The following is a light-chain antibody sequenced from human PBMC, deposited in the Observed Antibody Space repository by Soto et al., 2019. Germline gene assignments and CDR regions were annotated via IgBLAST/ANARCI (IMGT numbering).Light chain of an antibody. CDR2: DVT. CDR1: SSDVGNYNY. CDR3: SSYTRSSTTI. V-gene: IGLV2-14*01. J-gene: IGLJ2*01. Sequence: QSVLTQPASVSGSPGQSITISCTGTSSDVGNYNYVSWYQQHPGKAPKLMIYDVTNRPSGVSNRFSGSKSANTASLTISGLQAEDEADYYCSSYTRSSTTIFGGGTKLTVL.